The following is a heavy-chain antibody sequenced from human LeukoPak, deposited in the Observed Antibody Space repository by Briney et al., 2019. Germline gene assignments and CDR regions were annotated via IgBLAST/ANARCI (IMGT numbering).Heavy chain of an antibody. V-gene: IGHV3-23*01. D-gene: IGHD3-10*01. J-gene: IGHJ4*02. CDR2: IRSSGEST. Sequence: RPGGSLRLSCAASGFTFRTYAMSWVRQAPGKGPEWVSSIRSSGESTYYADSVKGRFTISRDNSRNTVFLQMESLTAEDTAVYYCAKEVRESAWFYFDYWGQGTLATVSS. CDR1: GFTFRTYA. CDR3: AKEVRESAWFYFDY.